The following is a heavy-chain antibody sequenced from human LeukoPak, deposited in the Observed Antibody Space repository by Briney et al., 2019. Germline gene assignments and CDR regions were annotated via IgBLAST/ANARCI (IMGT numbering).Heavy chain of an antibody. V-gene: IGHV3-13*04. J-gene: IGHJ6*02. Sequence: PGGSLRLSCAASGFTFSNYDMHWVRQVPGKGLERISGFDTAGGTYYAGSVKGRFTISRDKARNSLFLQMNSLRAGDTAVYYCARAPVPFFYYGMDVWGQGTTVIVSS. D-gene: IGHD6-6*01. CDR2: FDTAGGT. CDR1: GFTFSNYD. CDR3: ARAPVPFFYYGMDV.